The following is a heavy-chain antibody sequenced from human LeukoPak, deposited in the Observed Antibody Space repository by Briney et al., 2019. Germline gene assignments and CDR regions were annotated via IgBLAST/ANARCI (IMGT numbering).Heavy chain of an antibody. Sequence: RPSETLSLTCTVSGGSISSYYWSWIRQHPGKGLEWIGYIYYSGSTYYNPSLKSRVTISVDTSKNQFSLKLSSVTAADTAVYYCARSAGYGDYVPKGWFDPWGQGTLVTVSS. J-gene: IGHJ5*02. V-gene: IGHV4-59*06. D-gene: IGHD4-17*01. CDR1: GGSISSYY. CDR2: IYYSGST. CDR3: ARSAGYGDYVPKGWFDP.